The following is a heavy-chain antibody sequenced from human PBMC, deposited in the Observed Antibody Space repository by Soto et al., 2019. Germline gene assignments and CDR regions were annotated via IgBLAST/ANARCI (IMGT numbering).Heavy chain of an antibody. Sequence: AGGSLRLSCAASGFAFTNYGMHWVRQAPGKGLEWVAFVSNDGSRKYYADSVKGRFTISRDNSENRIYLQMTSLRREDTAVFYCARDVAMPSGLGLGYWGQGALVTVSS. CDR1: GFAFTNYG. D-gene: IGHD6-25*01. J-gene: IGHJ4*02. CDR3: ARDVAMPSGLGLGY. V-gene: IGHV3-30*03. CDR2: VSNDGSRK.